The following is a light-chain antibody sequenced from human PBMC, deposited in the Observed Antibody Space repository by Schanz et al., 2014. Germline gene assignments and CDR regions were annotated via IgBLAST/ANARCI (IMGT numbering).Light chain of an antibody. V-gene: IGLV2-8*01. Sequence: QSVLTQPPSASGSPGQSVTISCTGTSSDVGGYNYVSWYQQHPGKAPKLMIYEVSKRPSGVPDRFSGSKSGNTASLTVSGLQAEDEADYYCSSYTSISTLNYVFGSGTKLTVL. CDR2: EVS. CDR3: SSYTSISTLNYV. CDR1: SSDVGGYNY. J-gene: IGLJ1*01.